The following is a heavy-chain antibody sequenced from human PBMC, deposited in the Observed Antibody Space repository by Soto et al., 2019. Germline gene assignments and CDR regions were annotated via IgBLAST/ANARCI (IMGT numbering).Heavy chain of an antibody. CDR2: VYYNGNT. CDR1: GGSTRRSEYQ. CDR3: ASPKIAFYNWSAP. V-gene: IGHV4-39*01. Sequence: SETLSLTCSLSGGSTRRSEYQWVWIRQPPGKGLEWIGNVYYNGNTYYNPSLTSRATISVDTSKNQSSLKLSSVTAADTAVYYCASPKIAFYNWSAPWGQGTLATVS. D-gene: IGHD3-3*02. J-gene: IGHJ5*02.